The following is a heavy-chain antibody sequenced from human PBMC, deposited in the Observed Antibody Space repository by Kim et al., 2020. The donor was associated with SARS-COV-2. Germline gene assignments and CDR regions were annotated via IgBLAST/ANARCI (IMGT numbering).Heavy chain of an antibody. J-gene: IGHJ6*03. CDR3: ARVAAAGPYYYCYYMDV. Sequence: GGSLRLSCTASGFSFSSYGMHWVRQAPGKGLEWIAFMWFDGSNKNYSDSVKGRFAISRDNSKNTLYLQMNSLRAEDTAVYYCARVAAAGPYYYCYYMDVWGAGPSVTVS. V-gene: IGHV3-33*01. D-gene: IGHD6-13*01. CDR1: GFSFSSYG. CDR2: MWFDGSNK.